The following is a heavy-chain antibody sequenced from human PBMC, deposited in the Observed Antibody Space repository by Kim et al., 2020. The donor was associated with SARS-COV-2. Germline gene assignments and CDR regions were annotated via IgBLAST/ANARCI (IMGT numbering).Heavy chain of an antibody. V-gene: IGHV1-18*01. CDR2: ISAYNGNT. Sequence: ASVKVSCKASGYTFTSYGISWVRQAPGQGLEWMGWISAYNGNTNYAQKLQGRVTMTTDTSTSTAYMELRSLRSDDTAVYYCARVVITMVRGVIITRWFDPWGQGTLVTVSS. CDR3: ARVVITMVRGVIITRWFDP. J-gene: IGHJ5*02. D-gene: IGHD3-10*01. CDR1: GYTFTSYG.